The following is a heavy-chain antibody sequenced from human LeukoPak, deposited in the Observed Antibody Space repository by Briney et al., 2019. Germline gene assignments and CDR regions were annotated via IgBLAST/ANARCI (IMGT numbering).Heavy chain of an antibody. CDR1: GFTFSSYW. J-gene: IGHJ5*02. CDR2: IKQDGSAK. Sequence: GGSLRLSCAASGFTFSSYWMSWARQAPGKGLEWVANIKQDGSAKYYVDSVKGRFTISRDNAKNSLYLQMNSLRAEDTAVYYCARDQYYDFWSGYRFDPWGQGTLVTVSS. D-gene: IGHD3-3*01. V-gene: IGHV3-7*01. CDR3: ARDQYYDFWSGYRFDP.